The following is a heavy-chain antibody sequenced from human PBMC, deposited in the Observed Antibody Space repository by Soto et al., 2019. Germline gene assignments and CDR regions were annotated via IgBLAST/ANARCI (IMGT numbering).Heavy chain of an antibody. V-gene: IGHV3-48*02. Sequence: EVQLVESGGGLVQPGGSLRLSCAASGFTFSSYSMNWVRQAPGKGLEWVSYISSSSSTIYYADSVKGRFTISRDNAKNSLYLQMNSLGDEDTAVYYCARTRYYDYVWGGFSRKNYYYYGMDVWGQGTTVTVSS. D-gene: IGHD3-16*01. J-gene: IGHJ6*02. CDR1: GFTFSSYS. CDR2: ISSSSSTI. CDR3: ARTRYYDYVWGGFSRKNYYYYGMDV.